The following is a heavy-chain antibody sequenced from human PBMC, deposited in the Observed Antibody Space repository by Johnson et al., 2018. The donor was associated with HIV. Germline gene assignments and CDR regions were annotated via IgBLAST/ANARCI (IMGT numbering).Heavy chain of an antibody. Sequence: VQLVESGGGVVQPGRSLRLSCAASGFTVSSNYMSWVRQAQGKGLEWVSVIYSGGSTFYADSVKGRFTISRDSSQNTLYLQMNSLRAEDTAVYYCASSVTGRWYCSSAFDILGQGTMVTVSS. J-gene: IGHJ3*02. CDR2: IYSGGST. CDR3: ASSVTGRWYCSSAFDI. V-gene: IGHV3-66*02. D-gene: IGHD2-2*01. CDR1: GFTVSSNY.